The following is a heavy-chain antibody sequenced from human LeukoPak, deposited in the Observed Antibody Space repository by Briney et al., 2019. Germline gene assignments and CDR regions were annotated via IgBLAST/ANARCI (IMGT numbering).Heavy chain of an antibody. Sequence: GGSLRLSCAASGFTFSNYAMSWVRQAPGKGLEWVSGISGSGGSTYYADSVKGRGSISRDNSKNTLYLQMNGLRAEDTAVYYCARRGIVVVVAATRAFDIWGQGTMVTVSS. CDR2: ISGSGGST. V-gene: IGHV3-23*01. CDR1: GFTFSNYA. D-gene: IGHD2-15*01. CDR3: ARRGIVVVVAATRAFDI. J-gene: IGHJ3*02.